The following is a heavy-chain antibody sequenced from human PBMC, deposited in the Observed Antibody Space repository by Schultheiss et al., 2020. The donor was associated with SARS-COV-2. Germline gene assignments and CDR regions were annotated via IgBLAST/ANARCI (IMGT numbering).Heavy chain of an antibody. CDR1: GGSVSSGSYY. D-gene: IGHD1-26*01. CDR3: ARGDVRVGALDY. CDR2: IYYSGST. Sequence: SQTLSLTCTVSGGSVSSGSYYWSWIRQHPGKGLEWIGYIYYSGSTYYNPSLKSRVTISVDTSKNQFSLKLSSVTAADTAVYYCARGDVRVGALDYWGQGTLVTVSS. J-gene: IGHJ4*02. V-gene: IGHV4-31*03.